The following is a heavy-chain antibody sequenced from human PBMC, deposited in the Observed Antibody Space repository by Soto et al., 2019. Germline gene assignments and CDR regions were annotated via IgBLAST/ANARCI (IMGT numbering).Heavy chain of an antibody. CDR2: IFHSGST. CDR3: ARTTTVTTIDY. Sequence: SETLSLTCTVSGGSISSGGYYWTWIRQHPGKGLEWIGNIFHSGSTYYNPSLKSRLTISIDTSKNQFSLKLSSVTAADTAVYYCARTTTVTTIDYWGQGTLVTVSS. J-gene: IGHJ4*02. D-gene: IGHD4-17*01. V-gene: IGHV4-31*03. CDR1: GGSISSGGYY.